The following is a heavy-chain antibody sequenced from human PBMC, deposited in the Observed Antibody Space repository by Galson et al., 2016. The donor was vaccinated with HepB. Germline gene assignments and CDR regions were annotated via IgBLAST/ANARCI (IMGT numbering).Heavy chain of an antibody. CDR2: TYFTSRWYT. CDR3: ARAARLYGVLRTHGLDA. V-gene: IGHV6-1*01. Sequence: AISGDSVSSSYAAWNWIRQSPSRGLEWLGRTYFTSRWYTDHAESVKGRIDISPDTSKNQFSLLVNSVTPEDTAAYYCARAARLYGVLRTHGLDAWGQGTTVTVSS. J-gene: IGHJ6*02. D-gene: IGHD2-8*01. CDR1: GDSVSSSYAA.